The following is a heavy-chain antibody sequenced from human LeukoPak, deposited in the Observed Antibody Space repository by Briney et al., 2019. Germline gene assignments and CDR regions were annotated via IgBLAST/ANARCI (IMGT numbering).Heavy chain of an antibody. Sequence: ASVKVSCTASGYTFTSYGISWVRQATGQGLEWMGWISAYNGNTNYAQKLQGRVTMTTDTSTSTAYMELRSLRSDDTAVYYCARGDDSSGYYYPFDYWGQGTLVNVSS. D-gene: IGHD3-22*01. CDR2: ISAYNGNT. V-gene: IGHV1-18*01. J-gene: IGHJ4*02. CDR3: ARGDDSSGYYYPFDY. CDR1: GYTFTSYG.